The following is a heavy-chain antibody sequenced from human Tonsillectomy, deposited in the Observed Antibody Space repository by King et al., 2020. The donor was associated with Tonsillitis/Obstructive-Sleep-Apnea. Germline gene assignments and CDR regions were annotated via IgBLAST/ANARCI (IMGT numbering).Heavy chain of an antibody. CDR1: GGSISSYY. D-gene: IGHD4-17*01. Sequence: VQLQESGPGLVKPSETLSLTCTVSGGSISSYYWSWIRQPPGKGLAWIGYIYYSGSTNYNPSLKSRVTISVDTSKNQFSLKLSSVTAADTAVYYCARAPSRLGYGDYDYFDYWGQGTLVTVSS. CDR3: ARAPSRLGYGDYDYFDY. CDR2: IYYSGST. J-gene: IGHJ4*02. V-gene: IGHV4-59*01.